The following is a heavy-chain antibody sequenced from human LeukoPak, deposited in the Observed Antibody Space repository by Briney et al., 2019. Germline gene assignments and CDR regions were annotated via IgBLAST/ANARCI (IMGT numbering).Heavy chain of an antibody. CDR2: IYYSGST. V-gene: IGHV4-59*01. J-gene: IGHJ4*02. CDR1: DGSISSYY. D-gene: IGHD6-19*01. Sequence: KPSETLSLTCTVSDGSISSYYWSWIRQPPGKGLGWIGYIYYSGSTNYNPSLKSRVTISVDTSKNQFSLRLSSVTAADTAVYYCARGQQWLPKFDYWGQGSLVTVSS. CDR3: ARGQQWLPKFDY.